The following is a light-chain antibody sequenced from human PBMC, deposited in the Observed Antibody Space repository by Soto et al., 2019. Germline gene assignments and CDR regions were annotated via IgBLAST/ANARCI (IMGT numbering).Light chain of an antibody. J-gene: IGKJ5*01. V-gene: IGKV3-15*01. CDR3: HQYNDWPSIT. CDR2: GAS. Sequence: EMVMTQSPATLSLSPGERSTLSFMSSQSVSSHLAWYQQKPGQAPRLLIFGASVRATGIPARFSGSGSGTEFVLTIDSLQSEDFAVYYCHQYNDWPSITFGQGTRLEIK. CDR1: QSVSSH.